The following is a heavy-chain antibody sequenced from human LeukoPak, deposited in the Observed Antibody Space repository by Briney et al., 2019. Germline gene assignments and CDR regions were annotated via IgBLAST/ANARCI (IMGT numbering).Heavy chain of an antibody. J-gene: IGHJ6*03. CDR3: ARGHGSMVRGVIGRSSDYYYHYYMDV. CDR1: GFRFIDYW. D-gene: IGHD3-10*01. CDR2: ITQNGGEI. Sequence: GGSLRLSCVASGFRFIDYWMTWVRQAPGRGLEWVANITQNGGEIYYLDSVEGRFTISRDNAKNSLYLQMNSLRAEDTAVYYCARGHGSMVRGVIGRSSDYYYHYYMDVWGKGTTVTVSS. V-gene: IGHV3-7*01.